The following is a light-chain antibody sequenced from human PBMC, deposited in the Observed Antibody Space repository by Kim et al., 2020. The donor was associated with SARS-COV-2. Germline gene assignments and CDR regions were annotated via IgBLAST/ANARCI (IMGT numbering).Light chain of an antibody. CDR1: ALPKQY. V-gene: IGLV3-25*03. J-gene: IGLJ3*02. CDR3: QSADSSGTWV. Sequence: SYELTQPPSVSVSPGQTARITCSGDALPKQYAYWYQQKPGQAPVLVIYKASERPSGIPERFSGSSSGTTVTLTISGVQAEDEADYYCQSADSSGTWVFGGGTQLAVL. CDR2: KAS.